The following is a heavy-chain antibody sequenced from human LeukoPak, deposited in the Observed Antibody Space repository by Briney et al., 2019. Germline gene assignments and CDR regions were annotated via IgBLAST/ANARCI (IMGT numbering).Heavy chain of an antibody. Sequence: GESLRLSCAASGFTFSSYSMNWVRQAPGKGLEWVSYISSSSSTIYYADSVKGRFTMSRDNAKNSLFLHMNSLRAEDTAVYYCAREGGKHFDYWGQGRMVTVSS. D-gene: IGHD1-26*01. V-gene: IGHV3-48*04. CDR1: GFTFSSYS. CDR2: ISSSSSTI. CDR3: AREGGKHFDY. J-gene: IGHJ4*02.